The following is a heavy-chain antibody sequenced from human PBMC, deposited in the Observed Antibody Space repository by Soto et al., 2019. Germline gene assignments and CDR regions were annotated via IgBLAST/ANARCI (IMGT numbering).Heavy chain of an antibody. Sequence: ELQLVDSGGGLVKPGGSLRLSCAASGFTFSTAWMSWVRQAPGKGLEWVGRIKGKIDGGTADYAPPVEGRFIISRDDSTPTMYLQMNSLKTEDPAVYYCAPCGGYGALDLWRQGTMVTVST. J-gene: IGHJ3*01. CDR3: APCGGYGALDL. CDR2: IKGKIDGGTA. CDR1: GFTFSTAW. D-gene: IGHD3-16*01. V-gene: IGHV3-15*01.